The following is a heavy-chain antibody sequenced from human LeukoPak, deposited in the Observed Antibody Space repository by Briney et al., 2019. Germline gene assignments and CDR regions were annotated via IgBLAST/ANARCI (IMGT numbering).Heavy chain of an antibody. J-gene: IGHJ3*02. CDR1: GYTLTELF. CDR2: FDPEDGET. CDR3: ATTYDILTGYAFDI. Sequence: GASVKVSCKVSGYTLTELFMHWVRQAPGKGLEWMGGFDPEDGETIYAQKFQGRVTMTEDTSTDTAYMELSSLRSEDTAVYYCATTYDILTGYAFDIWGQGTMVTVSS. D-gene: IGHD3-9*01. V-gene: IGHV1-24*01.